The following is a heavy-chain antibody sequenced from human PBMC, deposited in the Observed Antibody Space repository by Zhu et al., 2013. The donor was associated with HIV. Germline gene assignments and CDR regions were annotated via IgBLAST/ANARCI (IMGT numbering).Heavy chain of an antibody. CDR2: INPNSGGT. D-gene: IGHD6-13*01. CDR3: ARERDDIAAAGTDAFDI. CDR1: GYTFTGYY. V-gene: IGHV1-2*02. Sequence: QVQLVQSGAEVKKPGASVKVSCKASGYTFTGYYMHWVRQAPGQGLEWMGWINPNSGGTNYAQKFQGRVTMTRDTSISTAYMELSRLRSDDTAVYYCARERDDIAAAGTDAFDIWGQGTMVTVSS. J-gene: IGHJ3*02.